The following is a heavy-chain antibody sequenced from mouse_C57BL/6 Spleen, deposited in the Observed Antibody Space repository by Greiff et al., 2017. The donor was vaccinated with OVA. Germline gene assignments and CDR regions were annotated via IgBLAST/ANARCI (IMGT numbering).Heavy chain of an antibody. CDR1: GYTFTDYN. CDR3: AMGATVVSRFAY. CDR2: INPNNGAT. Sequence: EVQLQQSGPELVKPGASVKIPCKASGYTFTDYNMDWVKQSHGKSLEWIGDINPNNGATIYNQKFKGKATLTVDKSSSTAYMELRSLTSEDTAVYYCAMGATVVSRFAYWGQGTLVTVSA. V-gene: IGHV1-18*01. D-gene: IGHD1-1*01. J-gene: IGHJ3*01.